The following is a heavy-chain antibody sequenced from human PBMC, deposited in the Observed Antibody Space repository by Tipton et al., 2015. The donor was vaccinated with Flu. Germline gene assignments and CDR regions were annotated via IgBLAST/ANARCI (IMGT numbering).Heavy chain of an antibody. J-gene: IGHJ6*03. CDR2: ITHSGDT. Sequence: TLSLTCAVFGGSFSGYNWNWIRQAPGKGLEWVGEITHSGDTNYNPSLKSRVIISVDMSKNHFSLKLSSVTAADTAVYYCARAQHYDSNACYYSYMDVWDKGATVTVSS. CDR3: ARAQHYDSNACYYSYMDV. CDR1: GGSFSGYN. V-gene: IGHV4-34*01. D-gene: IGHD3-22*01.